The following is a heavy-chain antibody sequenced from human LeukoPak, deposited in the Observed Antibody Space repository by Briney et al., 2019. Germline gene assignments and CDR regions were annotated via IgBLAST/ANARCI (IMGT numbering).Heavy chain of an antibody. CDR1: GFTFSSYA. J-gene: IGHJ4*02. D-gene: IGHD6-13*01. CDR2: ISSNGDST. V-gene: IGHV3-64*01. CDR3: ARDRGSGWLRGVDY. Sequence: GGSLRLSCAASGFTFSSYAIHWVRQAPGKGLEYVSGISSNGDSTYYANSVKGRFTISRDNSKNTLYPQMGSLRAEDMAVYYCARDRGSGWLRGVDYWGQGTLVTVSS.